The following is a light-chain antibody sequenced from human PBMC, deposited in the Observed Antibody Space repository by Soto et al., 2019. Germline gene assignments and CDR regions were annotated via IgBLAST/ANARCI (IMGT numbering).Light chain of an antibody. V-gene: IGKV1-5*01. CDR2: SAS. CDR1: QNINRW. J-gene: IGKJ1*01. Sequence: DIQMTQSPSTLSASVGDRVTITCRASQNINRWLAWYEQRPGKAPKLLIYSASSLESGVPSRFSGSGSGTDFTLTISSLQPDGFATYYCQQYKDYSLRPFGQGTKVEIK. CDR3: QQYKDYSLRP.